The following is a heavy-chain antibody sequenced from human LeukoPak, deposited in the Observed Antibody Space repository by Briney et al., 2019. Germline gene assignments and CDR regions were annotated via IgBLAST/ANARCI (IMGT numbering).Heavy chain of an antibody. CDR1: GFTFSSYA. D-gene: IGHD5-12*01. J-gene: IGHJ6*03. V-gene: IGHV3-23*01. CDR2: ISGSGGST. CDR3: ARERATLDYYYYMDV. Sequence: GGSLRLSCAASGFTFSSYAMSWVRQAPGKGLEWVSAISGSGGSTYYADSVKGRFTISRDNSKNSLYLQMNSLRAEDTALYYCARERATLDYYYYMDVWGKGTTVTVSS.